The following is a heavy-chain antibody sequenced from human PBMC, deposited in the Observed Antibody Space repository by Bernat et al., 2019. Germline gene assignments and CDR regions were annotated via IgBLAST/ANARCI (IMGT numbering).Heavy chain of an antibody. D-gene: IGHD3-22*01. Sequence: EVQLVESGGGLVQPGGSLRLSCAASGFTFSSYWMHWVRQAPGKGLVWVSRINSDGSSTSYAYSVKGRFTISRDNAKNTLYLQMNSLRAEDTAVYYCARGGSYYDSSGYYSTPDYWGQGTLVTVSS. CDR2: INSDGSST. CDR1: GFTFSSYW. V-gene: IGHV3-74*01. J-gene: IGHJ4*02. CDR3: ARGGSYYDSSGYYSTPDY.